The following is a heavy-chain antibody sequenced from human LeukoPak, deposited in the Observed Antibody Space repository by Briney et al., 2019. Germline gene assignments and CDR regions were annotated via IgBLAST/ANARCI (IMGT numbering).Heavy chain of an antibody. J-gene: IGHJ3*02. V-gene: IGHV4-39*01. D-gene: IGHD2/OR15-2a*01. CDR2: IYHSGST. CDR1: GGSISSGRNY. CDR3: ARWSMASDAFDI. Sequence: SETLSLTCTVSGGSISSGRNYWSWIRQPAGKGLEWIGSIYHSGSTYYNPSLKSRVTISVDTSNNQFSLKLSSVTAADTAVYYCARWSMASDAFDIWGQGTMVTVSS.